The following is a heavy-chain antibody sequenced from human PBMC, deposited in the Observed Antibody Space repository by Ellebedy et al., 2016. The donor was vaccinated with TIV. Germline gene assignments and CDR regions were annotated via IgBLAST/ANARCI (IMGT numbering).Heavy chain of an antibody. V-gene: IGHV3-11*06. J-gene: IGHJ4*02. D-gene: IGHD3-22*01. Sequence: GRFTISRDNAKNSLYLQMNSLRAEDTGVYYCATGQDSSGYFPLDFWGQGTLVTVSS. CDR3: ATGQDSSGYFPLDF.